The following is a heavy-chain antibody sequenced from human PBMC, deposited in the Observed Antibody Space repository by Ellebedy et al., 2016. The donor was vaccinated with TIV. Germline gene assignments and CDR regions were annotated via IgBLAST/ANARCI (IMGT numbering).Heavy chain of an antibody. J-gene: IGHJ3*02. Sequence: PGGSLRLSCKGSGYNFNTYSITWVRQMPGKGLEWMGSIDPTDSYPKYSPSLQGHVTISADKSTGTAYLHWSSLKASDSAMYYCARMVSTNWGFVFDIWGQGTMVTVSS. D-gene: IGHD7-27*01. V-gene: IGHV5-10-1*01. CDR2: IDPTDSYP. CDR3: ARMVSTNWGFVFDI. CDR1: GYNFNTYS.